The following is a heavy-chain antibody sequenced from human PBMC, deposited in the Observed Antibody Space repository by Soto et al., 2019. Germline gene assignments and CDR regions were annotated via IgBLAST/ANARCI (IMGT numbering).Heavy chain of an antibody. V-gene: IGHV1-69*01. J-gene: IGHJ6*02. Sequence: QVQLVQSGAEVKKPGSSVNVSCKASGGTFSSYAISWLRQAPGQGPEWMGGVVPILETTIYAQKFLGRMTITADESTPTAFRELTGLTSEDTAVYYCATAGGRDGYSWPSLYSAMDVWGPGTTVTVSS. CDR1: GGTFSSYA. D-gene: IGHD2-21*01. CDR3: ATAGGRDGYSWPSLYSAMDV. CDR2: VVPILETT.